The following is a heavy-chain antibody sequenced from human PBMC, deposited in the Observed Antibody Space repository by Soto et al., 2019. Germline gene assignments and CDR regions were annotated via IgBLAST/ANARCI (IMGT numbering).Heavy chain of an antibody. J-gene: IGHJ6*02. Sequence: GASVKVSCKASGYTFTSYGISWVRQAPGQGLECMGWISAYNGTTNYAQKLQGRVTMTTDTSTSTAYMELRSLRSDDPAVYYCARGDIPPSGYYYGMDVWGQGTTVTAP. CDR3: ARGDIPPSGYYYGMDV. CDR2: ISAYNGTT. CDR1: GYTFTSYG. D-gene: IGHD2-15*01. V-gene: IGHV1-18*01.